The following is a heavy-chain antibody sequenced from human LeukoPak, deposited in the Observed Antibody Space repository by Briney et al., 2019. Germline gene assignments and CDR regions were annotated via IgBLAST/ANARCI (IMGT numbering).Heavy chain of an antibody. J-gene: IGHJ4*02. CDR3: ALGGSRWPAHYDFWSGYFSY. Sequence: PGGSLRLSCAASGFTFSSYAMSWVRQAPGKGLEWVSAISGSGGSTYYADSVKGRFTISRDNSKNTLYLQMNSLRAEDTAVYYCALGGSRWPAHYDFWSGYFSYWGQGTLVTVSS. CDR2: ISGSGGST. D-gene: IGHD3-3*01. V-gene: IGHV3-23*01. CDR1: GFTFSSYA.